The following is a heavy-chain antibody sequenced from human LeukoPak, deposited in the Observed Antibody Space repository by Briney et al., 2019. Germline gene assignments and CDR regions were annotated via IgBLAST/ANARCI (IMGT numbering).Heavy chain of an antibody. Sequence: PGGSLRLSCAASGFTFSTFAMIWVRQPPWKGLEWVSSIFPSGGEIHYADSVRGRFTISRDNSKSTLSLQMNSLRAEDTAIYYCATYRQVLLPFESWGQGTLVTVS. CDR2: IFPSGGEI. D-gene: IGHD2-8*02. J-gene: IGHJ4*02. CDR3: ATYRQVLLPFES. CDR1: GFTFSTFA. V-gene: IGHV3-23*01.